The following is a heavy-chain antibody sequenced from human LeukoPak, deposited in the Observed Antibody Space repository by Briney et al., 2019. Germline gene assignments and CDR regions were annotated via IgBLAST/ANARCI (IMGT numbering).Heavy chain of an antibody. J-gene: IGHJ4*02. CDR1: GFTFSSYA. V-gene: IGHV3-30*14. D-gene: IGHD6-13*01. CDR2: ISYDGSNK. CDR3: ARDDSSSRYPNYFDY. Sequence: GGSLRLSCAASGFTFSSYAMHWVRQAPGKGLEWVAVISYDGSNKYYADSVKGRFTISRDNSKNTLYLQMNSLRGEDTAVYYCARDDSSSRYPNYFDYWGQGTLVTVSS.